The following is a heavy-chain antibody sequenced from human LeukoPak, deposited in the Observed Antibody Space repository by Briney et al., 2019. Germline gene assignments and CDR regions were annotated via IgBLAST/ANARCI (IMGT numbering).Heavy chain of an antibody. Sequence: PSETLSPTCTVSEDSISSFYWSWIRQPAGKGLEWIGRIYTSGSTNYNPSLKSRVTMSVDTSKNQFSLKLSSVTAADTALYFCAGTELGYCTVTGCPLESWGQGTLVTVSS. CDR2: IYTSGST. V-gene: IGHV4-4*07. CDR1: EDSISSFY. D-gene: IGHD2-8*02. CDR3: AGTELGYCTVTGCPLES. J-gene: IGHJ4*02.